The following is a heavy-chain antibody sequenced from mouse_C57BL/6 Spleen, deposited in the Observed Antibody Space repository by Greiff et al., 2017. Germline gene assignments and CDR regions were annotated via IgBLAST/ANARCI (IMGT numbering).Heavy chain of an antibody. D-gene: IGHD1-1*01. V-gene: IGHV5-9*01. Sequence: EVQGVESGGGLVKPGGSLKLSCAASGFTFSSYTMSWVRQTPEKRLEWVATISGGGGNTYYPDSVKGRFTISRDNAKNTLYLQMSSLRSEDTALYYCARRFFGGSSYYFDYWGQGTTLTVSS. J-gene: IGHJ2*01. CDR3: ARRFFGGSSYYFDY. CDR2: ISGGGGNT. CDR1: GFTFSSYT.